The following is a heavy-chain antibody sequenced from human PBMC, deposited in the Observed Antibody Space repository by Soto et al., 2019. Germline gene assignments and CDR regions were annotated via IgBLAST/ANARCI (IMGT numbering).Heavy chain of an antibody. CDR3: ASGAYDSSCYRSYYYYGMDV. CDR2: ISAYNGNT. V-gene: IGHV1-18*01. J-gene: IGHJ6*02. Sequence: EASVKVSCKASGYTFTSYGISWVRQAPGQGLEWMGWISAYNGNTNYAQKLQGRVTMTTDTSTSTAYMELRSLRSDDTAVYYCASGAYDSSCYRSYYYYGMDVWGQGTTVTVSS. D-gene: IGHD3-22*01. CDR1: GYTFTSYG.